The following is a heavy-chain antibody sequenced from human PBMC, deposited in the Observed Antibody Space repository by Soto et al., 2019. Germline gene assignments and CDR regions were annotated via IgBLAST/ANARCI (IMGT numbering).Heavy chain of an antibody. CDR1: GGSISSGGYS. CDR2: IYHSGST. D-gene: IGHD4-17*01. Sequence: NPSETLSLTCAVSGGSISSGGYSWSWIRQPPGKGLEWIGYIYHSGSTYYNPSLKSRVTISVDRSKNQFSLKLSSVAAADTAVYFCAGAYYGDYATNWFDPWRQGTLVTVSS. V-gene: IGHV4-30-2*01. J-gene: IGHJ5*02. CDR3: AGAYYGDYATNWFDP.